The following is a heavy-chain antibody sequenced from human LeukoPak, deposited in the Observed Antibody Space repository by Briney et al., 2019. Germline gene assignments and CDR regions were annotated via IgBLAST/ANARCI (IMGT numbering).Heavy chain of an antibody. CDR1: GVSISSYY. Sequence: SETLSLTCTVSGVSISSYYWSWLRQPPGKGLEWFGYLYYSGSTNYNPSLKSRVTISVGASKNKFSLKLSSVTAADTAVYYCARGVVSMWGSYRRQTFYFDYWGQGTLVTVSS. CDR3: ARGVVSMWGSYRRQTFYFDY. D-gene: IGHD3-16*02. V-gene: IGHV4-59*01. J-gene: IGHJ4*02. CDR2: LYYSGST.